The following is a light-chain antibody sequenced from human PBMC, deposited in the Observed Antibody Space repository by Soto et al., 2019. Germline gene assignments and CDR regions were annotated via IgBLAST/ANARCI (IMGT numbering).Light chain of an antibody. Sequence: DIQMTQSPSTLYASVGDRVTITCRASQSISSWLAWYQQKPGKAPKLLIYKASSLESGVPSRFSGSGYGTEFTLTISSLQPDDFATYYCQHYNTYSWTFGQGTKVEIK. V-gene: IGKV1-5*03. CDR1: QSISSW. CDR2: KAS. J-gene: IGKJ1*01. CDR3: QHYNTYSWT.